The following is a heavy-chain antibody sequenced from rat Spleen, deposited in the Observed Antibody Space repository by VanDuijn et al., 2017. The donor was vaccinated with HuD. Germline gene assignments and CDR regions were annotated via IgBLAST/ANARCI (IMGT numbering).Heavy chain of an antibody. J-gene: IGHJ4*01. Sequence: EVQMVESGGGLVQPGRSLKLSCAASRFTFSNYGMAWVRQAPAKGLEWVATISSDGTSTYYRDSVKGRFTISRDNAKSTLYLQMDSLRSEDTATYFCARHNSGYGVMDAWGQGASVTVSS. D-gene: IGHD4-3*01. CDR3: ARHNSGYGVMDA. CDR2: ISSDGTST. V-gene: IGHV5-29*01. CDR1: RFTFSNYG.